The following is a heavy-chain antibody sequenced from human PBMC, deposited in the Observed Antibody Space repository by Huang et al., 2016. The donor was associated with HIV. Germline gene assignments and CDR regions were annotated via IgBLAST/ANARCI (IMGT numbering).Heavy chain of an antibody. CDR2: IYYSGMT. J-gene: IGHJ3*02. D-gene: IGHD2-2*01. CDR1: GGSISSSSYY. V-gene: IGHV4-39*01. Sequence: QLQLQESGPGLVKPSETLSLTCSVSGGSISSSSYYWGWIRQPPGTWLGWIGSIYYSGMTFYNPCLKSRVTISVDTSKNQFSLRLSSVTAADTSVDYCARHMDCSSSSCLAGGHERGPFDMWGQGTMVTVSS. CDR3: ARHMDCSSSSCLAGGHERGPFDM.